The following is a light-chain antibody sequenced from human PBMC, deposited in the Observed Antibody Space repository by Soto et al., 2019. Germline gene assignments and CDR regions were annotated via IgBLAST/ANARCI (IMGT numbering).Light chain of an antibody. CDR2: GAS. CDR1: QSVSSNH. Sequence: EIVLTQSPGSLSLSPRERATLSCRASQSVSSNHLAWYQQKPGQAPRLLIYGASRMATGIPDRFSGSGSGTDFTLTISRLEPEDFAVYYCQQYGSSTYTFGQGTKVEIK. J-gene: IGKJ2*01. V-gene: IGKV3-20*01. CDR3: QQYGSSTYT.